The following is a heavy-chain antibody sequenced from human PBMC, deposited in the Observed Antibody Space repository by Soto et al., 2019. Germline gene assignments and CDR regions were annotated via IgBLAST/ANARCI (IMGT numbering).Heavy chain of an antibody. CDR1: GNSFTNHW. V-gene: IGHV5-10-1*01. CDR2: IDPSDSYT. Sequence: GESLKISCEGSGNSFTNHWISWVRQMPGKGLEWMGRIDPSDSYTSYSPSFQGRVIISVDESISTAYLQWSSLEASDTAMYYCSRHGTRLVRGGLYYFDYWGRGTLVTVSS. CDR3: SRHGTRLVRGGLYYFDY. J-gene: IGHJ4*02. D-gene: IGHD3-10*01.